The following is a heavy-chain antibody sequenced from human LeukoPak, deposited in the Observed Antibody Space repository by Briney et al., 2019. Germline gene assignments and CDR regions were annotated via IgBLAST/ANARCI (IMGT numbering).Heavy chain of an antibody. CDR1: GFTFLSYV. Sequence: PGGSLRLTCAATGFTFLSYVKQGLRQAPGKGLDWVAVISYDGSNKYYADSVKGRFTISRDNSKNTLYLQMNSLRAEDTAMYYCAKHRMSMVASYNFDYGGQGNLVTVSS. D-gene: IGHD4/OR15-4a*01. V-gene: IGHV3-30*18. CDR3: AKHRMSMVASYNFDY. J-gene: IGHJ4*02. CDR2: ISYDGSNK.